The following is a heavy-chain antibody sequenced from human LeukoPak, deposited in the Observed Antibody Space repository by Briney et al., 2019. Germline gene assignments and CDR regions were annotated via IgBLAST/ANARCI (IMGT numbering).Heavy chain of an antibody. J-gene: IGHJ3*01. D-gene: IGHD3-22*01. Sequence: GESLKISCKGSGYSFTNYWIGWVRQMSGKGLEWMGIIYPGDSDTRYSPSFQGQVTISADKSIITAYLQWSSLKASDTAMYYCARPNITSYYDSRGYDAFDVWGQGTMVTVSS. CDR2: IYPGDSDT. CDR3: ARPNITSYYDSRGYDAFDV. CDR1: GYSFTNYW. V-gene: IGHV5-51*01.